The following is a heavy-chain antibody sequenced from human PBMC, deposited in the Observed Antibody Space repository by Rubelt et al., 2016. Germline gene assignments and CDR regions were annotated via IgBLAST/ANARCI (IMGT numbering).Heavy chain of an antibody. V-gene: IGHV4-34*01. D-gene: IGHD3-10*01. CDR3: ARRISGSYYTYYYYGMDV. CDR2: INHSGST. Sequence: IRQPPGKGLEWIGEINHSGSTNYNPSLKSRVTISVDTSKNQFSLKLSSVTAADTAVYYCARRISGSYYTYYYYGMDVWGQGTTVTVSS. J-gene: IGHJ6*02.